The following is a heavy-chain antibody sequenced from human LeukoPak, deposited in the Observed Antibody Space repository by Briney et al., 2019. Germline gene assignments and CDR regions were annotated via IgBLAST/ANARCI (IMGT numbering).Heavy chain of an antibody. Sequence: GGSLGLSCAASGFTFSSFPMSWVRQAPGKGLEWVSVISGGGVSTYYADSVKGRFTISRDNSKNTLYLQMNSLRAEDTAVYYCAKWARYCTNGVCYYFDYWGQGTLVTVSS. CDR3: AKWARYCTNGVCYYFDY. D-gene: IGHD2-8*01. CDR1: GFTFSSFP. J-gene: IGHJ4*02. CDR2: ISGGGVST. V-gene: IGHV3-23*01.